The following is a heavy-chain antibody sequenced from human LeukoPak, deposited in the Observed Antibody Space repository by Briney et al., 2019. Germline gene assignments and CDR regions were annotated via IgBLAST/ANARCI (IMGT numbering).Heavy chain of an antibody. CDR1: GFTFSSYS. J-gene: IGHJ4*02. Sequence: GGSLRLSCAASGFTFSSYSMNRVRQAPGKGLEWVSSISSSSSYIYYADSVKGRFTISRDNAKNSLYLQMNSLRAEDTAVYCCARGRGIAAAGTFRDYWGQGTLVTVSS. CDR2: ISSSSSYI. V-gene: IGHV3-21*01. D-gene: IGHD6-13*01. CDR3: ARGRGIAAAGTFRDY.